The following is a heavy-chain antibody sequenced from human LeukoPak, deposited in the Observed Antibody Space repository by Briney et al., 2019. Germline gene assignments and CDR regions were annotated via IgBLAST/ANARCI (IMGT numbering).Heavy chain of an antibody. Sequence: GGSLRLSCAASGFTFSSYWMSWVRQAPGKGLEWVANIKRDGSEKYYVDSVKGRFTISRDNTKNSLYLQMNSLRAEDTAVYYCARAVSVNYDFWSGCYMDVWGKGTTVTVSS. J-gene: IGHJ6*03. CDR2: IKRDGSEK. CDR1: GFTFSSYW. CDR3: ARAVSVNYDFWSGCYMDV. V-gene: IGHV3-7*01. D-gene: IGHD3-3*01.